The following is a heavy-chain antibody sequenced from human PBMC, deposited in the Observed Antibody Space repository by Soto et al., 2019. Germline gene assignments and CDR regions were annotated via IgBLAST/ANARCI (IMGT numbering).Heavy chain of an antibody. J-gene: IGHJ4*02. CDR3: AKGATWLDY. V-gene: IGHV3-23*01. Sequence: EVQLLDSGGGLVQPGGSLRLTCAASGFDFTTHGMGWVRQAPGRGLEWVSSIGAGNGRAYYADSVEGRFTNSRDNSKNMLFLQLNSLRAEDTAVYFCAKGATWLDYWGQGTLVIASS. CDR1: GFDFTTHG. CDR2: IGAGNGRA.